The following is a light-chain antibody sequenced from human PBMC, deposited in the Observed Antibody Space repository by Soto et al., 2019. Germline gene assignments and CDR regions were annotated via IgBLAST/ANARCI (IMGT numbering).Light chain of an antibody. CDR2: GAS. J-gene: IGKJ5*01. CDR1: QRVSSQ. V-gene: IGKV3-15*01. CDR3: RQYNHWLPIT. Sequence: SPGTRAGSPGESCTLCCTPSQRVSSQLAWYQHKAVQAPRLLIYGASTRAKGVPARFSGSRSGTDFSLPISSLLSEEFVVYYCRQYNHWLPITFGQGTRLEIK.